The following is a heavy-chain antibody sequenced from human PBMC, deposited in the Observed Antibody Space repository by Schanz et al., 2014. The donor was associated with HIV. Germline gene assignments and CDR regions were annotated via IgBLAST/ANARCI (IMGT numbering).Heavy chain of an antibody. CDR2: ISWHGYTV. CDR3: AKPEYDSRGNSQSHFDS. D-gene: IGHD3-22*01. J-gene: IGHJ4*02. Sequence: DVQLVESGGGLVKPGGSLRLSCAASGFTFTDYAMHWVRQVPGKGLEWVAGISWHGYTVGYADSVKGRFTISRDNSKNTLYLQMTTLRTEDTAVYYCAKPEYDSRGNSQSHFDSWGQGTLVTVSS. CDR1: GFTFTDYA. V-gene: IGHV3-9*01.